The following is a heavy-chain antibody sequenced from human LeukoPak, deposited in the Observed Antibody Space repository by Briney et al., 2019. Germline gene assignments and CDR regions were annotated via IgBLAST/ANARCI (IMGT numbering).Heavy chain of an antibody. CDR1: GFTFSSHW. V-gene: IGHV3-7*04. CDR3: ARGVYYFDY. Sequence: PGGSLRLSCAASGFTFSSHWMTWVRQAPGKGLEWVANLKEDGSEKYYVDSVKGRFTISRDNAKNSLYLQMNSLRGDDTAVYHCARGVYYFDYWGQGALVTVSS. J-gene: IGHJ4*02. CDR2: LKEDGSEK.